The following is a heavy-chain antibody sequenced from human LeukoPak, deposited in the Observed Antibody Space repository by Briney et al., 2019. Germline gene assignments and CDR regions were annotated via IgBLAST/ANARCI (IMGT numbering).Heavy chain of an antibody. CDR1: GGSISSGSYY. V-gene: IGHV4-61*02. CDR3: ARVPRRYYYYMDV. Sequence: SETLSLTCTVSGGSISSGSYYWSWIRQPAGKGLEWFGRIYTSGSTNYNPSVKRRVTISVDTSKNQFSLKLSSVTAADTAVYYCARVPRRYYYYMDVWGKGTTVTVSS. J-gene: IGHJ6*03. CDR2: IYTSGST.